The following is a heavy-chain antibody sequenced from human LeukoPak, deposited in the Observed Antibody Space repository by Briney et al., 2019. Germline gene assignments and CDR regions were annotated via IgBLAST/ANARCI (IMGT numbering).Heavy chain of an antibody. Sequence: SETLSLTCTVSGGSISSYYWNWIRQPPGKGLEWIGYIYYSGTTNYNPSIKSRVTISVDTSKNQFSLKLSSVTAADTAVYYCARGVYIAAAQYGYWGQGTLVTVSS. CDR3: ARGVYIAAAQYGY. CDR2: IYYSGTT. CDR1: GGSISSYY. D-gene: IGHD6-13*01. V-gene: IGHV4-59*12. J-gene: IGHJ4*02.